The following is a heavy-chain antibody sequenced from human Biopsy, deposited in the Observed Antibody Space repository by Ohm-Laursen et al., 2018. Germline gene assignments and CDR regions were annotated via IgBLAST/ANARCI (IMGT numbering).Heavy chain of an antibody. CDR3: SKWTGGYSYSSV. V-gene: IGHV3-49*03. J-gene: IGHJ4*02. CDR1: GFNFGDSC. CDR2: IRSESSGGTG. D-gene: IGHD5-12*01. Sequence: SLRLSCAASGFNFGDSCMGWFRQAPGKGLECVGLIRSESSGGTGEYAAPVMGSFTVSRDDSKIIAYLDMNSLKTEDTAMYYCSKWTGGYSYSSVWGRGTLVTVSS.